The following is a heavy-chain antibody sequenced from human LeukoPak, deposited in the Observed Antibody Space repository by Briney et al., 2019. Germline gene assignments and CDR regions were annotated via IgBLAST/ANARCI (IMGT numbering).Heavy chain of an antibody. CDR2: VHHSGST. D-gene: IGHD3-10*01. V-gene: IGHV4-4*07. CDR3: VRGGSGTYYNWVGWFDS. Sequence: SETLSLTCTVSGGSISSYYWSWIRQPAGKGLEWIACVHHSGSTNYNPSLKSRVSISMDTPNNQLSLKLTSVTPADTAVYYCVRGGSGTYYNWVGWFDSWGRGTLVTVSS. J-gene: IGHJ5*01. CDR1: GGSISSYY.